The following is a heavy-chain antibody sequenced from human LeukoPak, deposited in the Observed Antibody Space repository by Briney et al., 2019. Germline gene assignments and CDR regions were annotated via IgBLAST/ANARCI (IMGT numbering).Heavy chain of an antibody. CDR2: INQDGSET. J-gene: IGHJ4*02. V-gene: IGHV3-7*05. Sequence: GGSLRLSCAASGFTFSSYWMTWVRQAPGKGLEWVANINQDGSETYNVDSVKGRFTISRDNAESSLYLQMNSLRAEDTAMYYCARGALLKYQLAIDYWGLGTLVTVSS. CDR1: GFTFSSYW. CDR3: ARGALLKYQLAIDY. D-gene: IGHD2-2*01.